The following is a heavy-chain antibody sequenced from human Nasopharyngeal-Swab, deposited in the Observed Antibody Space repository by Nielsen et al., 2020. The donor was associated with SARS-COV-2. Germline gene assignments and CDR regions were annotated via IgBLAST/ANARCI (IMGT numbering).Heavy chain of an antibody. V-gene: IGHV4-59*01. CDR2: IYHTGTT. J-gene: IGHJ4*02. D-gene: IGHD3-22*01. CDR3: AVILYESSGYWVDY. Sequence: WIRQPPGKGLERIGYIYHTGTTNYNPSLKSRVIISIDTSKNQFSVKLSSVTAADTAVYYCAVILYESSGYWVDYWGQGTLVTVSS.